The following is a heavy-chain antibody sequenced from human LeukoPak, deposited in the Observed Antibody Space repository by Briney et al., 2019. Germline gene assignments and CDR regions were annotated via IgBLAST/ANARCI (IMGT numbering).Heavy chain of an antibody. J-gene: IGHJ3*02. D-gene: IGHD5-18*01. CDR3: AGLGYSYGYYAFDI. CDR1: GFTFSSYW. Sequence: PGGSLRLSCAASGFTFSSYWMSWVRQAPGKGLEWVANIKQDGSEKYYVDSVKGRFTISRDNAKNSLYLQMNSLRAEDTAVYYCAGLGYSYGYYAFDIWGQGTMVTVSS. V-gene: IGHV3-7*01. CDR2: IKQDGSEK.